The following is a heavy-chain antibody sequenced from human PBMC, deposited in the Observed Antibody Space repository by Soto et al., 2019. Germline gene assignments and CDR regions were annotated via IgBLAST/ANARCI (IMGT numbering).Heavy chain of an antibody. CDR2: IYYSGST. J-gene: IGHJ4*02. Sequence: PSETLSLTCTVSGGSISSSSYYRGWIRQPPGKGLEWIGSIYYSGSTYYNPSLKSRVTIPVDTSKNQFSLKLSSVAAAATAVYYCAPFDWWTHYWGPGALVNVSS. CDR3: APFDWWTHY. CDR1: GGSISSSSYY. V-gene: IGHV4-39*01. D-gene: IGHD3-9*01.